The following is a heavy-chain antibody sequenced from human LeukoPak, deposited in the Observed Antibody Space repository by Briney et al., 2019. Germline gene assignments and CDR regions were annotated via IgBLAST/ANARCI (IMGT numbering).Heavy chain of an antibody. Sequence: PGGSLRLSCAASGFTFSDYYMTWIRQAPGKGLEWVSYISSTTGRIIYYADSVKGRFTISRDNTKNSLFLQMVSLRVEDTAVYYCARYYSDAFDGWGQGTVVTVSA. D-gene: IGHD3-10*01. CDR1: GFTFSDYY. CDR2: ISSTTGRII. CDR3: ARYYSDAFDG. J-gene: IGHJ3*01. V-gene: IGHV3-11*04.